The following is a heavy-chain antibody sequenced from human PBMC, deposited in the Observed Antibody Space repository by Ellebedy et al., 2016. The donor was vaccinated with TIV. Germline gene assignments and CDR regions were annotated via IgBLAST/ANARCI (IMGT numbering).Heavy chain of an antibody. CDR1: GFPFSAFA. CDR3: AKDQVAGDGRWVFDS. J-gene: IGHJ3*01. CDR2: MHGSGRGI. Sequence: GESLKISCEASGFPFSAFAMGWVRQTPGKGLEWVSGMHGSGRGISYSESVKGRFIISRDNSKNILYLQMNSLRAEDTAIYYCAKDQVAGDGRWVFDSWGQGTVVTVSS. V-gene: IGHV3-23*01. D-gene: IGHD5-24*01.